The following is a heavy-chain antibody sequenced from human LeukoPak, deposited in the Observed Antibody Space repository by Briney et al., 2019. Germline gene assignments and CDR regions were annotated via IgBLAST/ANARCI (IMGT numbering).Heavy chain of an antibody. J-gene: IGHJ4*01. CDR1: GFTFSSKA. CDR3: GKERYGSSSVVDY. D-gene: IGHD6-6*01. V-gene: IGHV3-23*01. Sequence: PGGSLRLSCAASGFTFSSKARNRVRQAPGKGLKWVSGITGSGDSTYYADSVKGRFTISRDNSKNTVYLQMNSLRVEDTAVYHCGKERYGSSSVVDYWGHGTLVTVSS. CDR2: ITGSGDST.